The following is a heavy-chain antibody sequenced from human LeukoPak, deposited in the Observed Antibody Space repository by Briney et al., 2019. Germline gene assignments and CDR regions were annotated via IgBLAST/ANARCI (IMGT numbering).Heavy chain of an antibody. CDR2: IHTSGST. CDR3: ARAYNWNRPIYHDY. D-gene: IGHD1-20*01. Sequence: SETLSLTCTVSGGSISSGSYYWSWIRQPAGKGLEWIGRIHTSGSTNYNPSLKSRVTISVDTSKNQFSLKLSSVTAADTAAYYCARAYNWNRPIYHDYWGQGTLVTVSS. J-gene: IGHJ4*02. V-gene: IGHV4-61*02. CDR1: GGSISSGSYY.